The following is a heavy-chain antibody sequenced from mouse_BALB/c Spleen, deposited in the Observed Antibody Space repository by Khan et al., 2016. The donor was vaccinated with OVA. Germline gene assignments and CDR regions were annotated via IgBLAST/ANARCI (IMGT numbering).Heavy chain of an antibody. CDR2: IDPPNDDS. V-gene: IGHV14-3*02. CDR1: GFNIKDTY. CDR3: ANLYGNPFAI. J-gene: IGHJ3*01. Sequence: MQLEESGAELVKPGASVKLSCSASGFNIKDTYIHWMKQRPEQGLEWIGRIDPPNDDSKYGPKFQAKATLTADTSSNPAYLQLSSLTSEDTAVYYCANLYGNPFAIWGQGTLVSVSA. D-gene: IGHD2-1*01.